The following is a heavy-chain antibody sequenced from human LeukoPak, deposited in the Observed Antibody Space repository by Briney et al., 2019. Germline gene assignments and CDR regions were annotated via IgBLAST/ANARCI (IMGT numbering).Heavy chain of an antibody. CDR2: ITSSSSYI. CDR3: ARDYGGSSPFDY. D-gene: IGHD4-23*01. J-gene: IGHJ4*02. CDR1: GFTFSSYS. Sequence: GGSLRLSCAASGFTFSSYSMNWVRQAPGKGLEWVSSITSSSSYIYYADSVKGRFTISRDNAKNSLYLQMNSLRAEDTAVYYCARDYGGSSPFDYWGQGTLVTVSS. V-gene: IGHV3-21*01.